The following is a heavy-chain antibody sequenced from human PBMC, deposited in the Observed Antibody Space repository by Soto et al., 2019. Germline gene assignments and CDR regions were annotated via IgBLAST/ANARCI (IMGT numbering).Heavy chain of an antibody. Sequence: GGFLRLSCAASGFTFSSYWMHWVRQVPGKGLVWVSRINSDGTDTSYADSVKGRFTISRDNAKNTLYLQMNSLRAEDTAVYYCSTVFDFWGQGTPVTVSS. CDR2: INSDGTDT. CDR1: GFTFSSYW. J-gene: IGHJ4*02. CDR3: STVFDF. V-gene: IGHV3-74*01.